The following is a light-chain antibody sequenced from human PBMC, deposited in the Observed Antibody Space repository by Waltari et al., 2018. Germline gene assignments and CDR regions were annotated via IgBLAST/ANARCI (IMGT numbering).Light chain of an antibody. Sequence: SSVVPQSPSVSVAPGETARITCGGDHLGSTSVHWYQQRPGQAPVLVISYDSARPSGIPERFSGSNSGNTATLTISWVEAEDEADYYCLVWHSTSDHHGVFGGGTKLTVL. CDR2: YDS. CDR3: LVWHSTSDHHGV. V-gene: IGLV3-21*04. J-gene: IGLJ2*01. CDR1: HLGSTS.